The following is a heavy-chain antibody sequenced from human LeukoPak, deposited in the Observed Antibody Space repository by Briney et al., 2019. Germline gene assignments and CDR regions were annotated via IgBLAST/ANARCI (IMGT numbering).Heavy chain of an antibody. CDR1: GGTFSSYA. CDR2: IIPILGIA. CDR3: ARGGDYGGRFDY. V-gene: IGHV1-69*04. D-gene: IGHD4-23*01. J-gene: IGHJ4*02. Sequence: ASVKVSCKASGGTFSSYAISWVRQAPGQGLEWMGRIIPILGIANYAQKFQGRVTITADKSTSTAYMELSSLRSEDTAVYHCARGGDYGGRFDYWGQGTLVTVSS.